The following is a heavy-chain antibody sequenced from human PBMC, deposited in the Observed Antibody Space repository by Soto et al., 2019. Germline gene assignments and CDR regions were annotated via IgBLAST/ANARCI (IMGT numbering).Heavy chain of an antibody. CDR2: ISYDGSNK. J-gene: IGHJ4*02. Sequence: QVQLVESGGGLVQPGRSLRLSCAASGFTFSSYAMHWVRQAPGKGLEWVAVISYDGSNKYYADSVKDRFTISRDNSKNTLYLQVSSPRAKDTAVYYCARDVLRFVEEKERPIRGDWGQGTLVTVCS. V-gene: IGHV3-30-3*01. CDR1: GFTFSSYA. D-gene: IGHD3-3*01. CDR3: ARDVLRFVEEKERPIRGD.